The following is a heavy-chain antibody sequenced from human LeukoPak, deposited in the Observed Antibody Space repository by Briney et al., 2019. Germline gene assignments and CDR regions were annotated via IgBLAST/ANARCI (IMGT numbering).Heavy chain of an antibody. D-gene: IGHD3-10*01. CDR3: ARDRVLLWFGESHNWFDP. CDR1: GGSISSSSYY. CDR2: IYYSGST. V-gene: IGHV4-39*07. Sequence: PSETLSLTCTVSGGSISSSSYYWGWIRQPPGKGLEWIGSIYYSGSTYYNPSLKSRVTISVDTSKNQFSLKLSSVTAADTAVYYCARDRVLLWFGESHNWFDPWGQGTLVTVSS. J-gene: IGHJ5*02.